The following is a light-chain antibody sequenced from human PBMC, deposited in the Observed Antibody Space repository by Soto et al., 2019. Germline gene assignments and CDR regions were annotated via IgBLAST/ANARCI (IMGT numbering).Light chain of an antibody. CDR2: GAS. V-gene: IGKV3-20*01. CDR3: QQFDSSLVYT. J-gene: IGKJ2*01. CDR1: QNVSRNF. Sequence: EIVLTRSPGTLSLSPGERVTLSCRASQNVSRNFLAWYQQKPGQAPRLLIYGASYRATGVPDRFSGSGSGTDFTLTISRLESDDFSVYYCQQFDSSLVYTFGQGTKLEIK.